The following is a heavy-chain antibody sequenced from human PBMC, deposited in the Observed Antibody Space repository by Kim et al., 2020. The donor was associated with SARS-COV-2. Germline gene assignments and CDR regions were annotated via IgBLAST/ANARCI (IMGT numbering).Heavy chain of an antibody. D-gene: IGHD1-1*01. V-gene: IGHV3-30-3*01. J-gene: IGHJ3*02. CDR3: ARDWKGAFDI. CDR2: ISYDGSNK. CDR1: GFTFSSYA. Sequence: GGSLRLSCAASGFTFSSYAMHWVRQAPGKGLKWVAVISYDGSNKYYADSVKGRFTISRDNSKNTLYLQMNSLRAEDTAVYYCARDWKGAFDIWGQGTMVTVSS.